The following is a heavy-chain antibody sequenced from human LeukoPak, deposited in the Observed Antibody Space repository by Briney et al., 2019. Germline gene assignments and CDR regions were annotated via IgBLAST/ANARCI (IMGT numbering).Heavy chain of an antibody. Sequence: GGSLKLSCDASGFSFSVYTMNWVRQAPGKGLEWVASISGRSSNTDYRDSVWGRFTVSRDNAKGTLYLQMSGLRVEDTAVYYCAREYGFGDSFDFWGHGTMVIVSA. CDR1: GFSFSVYT. D-gene: IGHD3-10*01. CDR2: ISGRSSNT. CDR3: AREYGFGDSFDF. V-gene: IGHV3-21*01. J-gene: IGHJ3*01.